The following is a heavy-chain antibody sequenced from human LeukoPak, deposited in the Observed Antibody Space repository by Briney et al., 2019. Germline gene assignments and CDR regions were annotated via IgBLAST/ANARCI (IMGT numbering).Heavy chain of an antibody. V-gene: IGHV3-74*01. D-gene: IGHD5-24*01. CDR1: GFTFRIYW. CDR2: VKGDGSFT. Sequence: GGSLRLSCAASGFTFRIYWMHWVRQAPGKGLVWVSRVKGDGSFTNYADSVYGRFTISRDNAKNTLYLHMHSLRAEDTAVYYCVRDGDDFNFDYWGQGSLVTVSS. CDR3: VRDGDDFNFDY. J-gene: IGHJ4*02.